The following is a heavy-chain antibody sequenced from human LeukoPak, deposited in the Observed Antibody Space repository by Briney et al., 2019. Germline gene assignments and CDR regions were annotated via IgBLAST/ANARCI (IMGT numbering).Heavy chain of an antibody. CDR3: ARLPVAATDYYMDV. J-gene: IGHJ6*03. CDR1: GGSFSGYY. D-gene: IGHD2-15*01. Sequence: SETLSLTCAVYGGSFSGYYWSWIRQPPGKGLEWIGEINHSGSTNYNPSLKSRVTISVDTSKNQFSLKLSSVTAADTAVYYCARLPVAATDYYMDVWGKGTTVTISS. V-gene: IGHV4-34*01. CDR2: INHSGST.